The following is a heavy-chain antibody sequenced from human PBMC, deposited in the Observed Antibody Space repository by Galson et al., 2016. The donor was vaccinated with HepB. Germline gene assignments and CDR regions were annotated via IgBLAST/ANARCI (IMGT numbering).Heavy chain of an antibody. CDR1: GFTLKSYN. D-gene: IGHD3-3*01. Sequence: SLRLSCAASGFTLKSYNMHWVRQAPGKGLEWVALIWFDATKKYYADSVKGRFTISRDNSKDTVYLQMNGLRGGDTAVYYCAREYPDYWSGEAVDYWGQGTLVTVSS. CDR3: AREYPDYWSGEAVDY. CDR2: IWFDATKK. V-gene: IGHV3-33*08. J-gene: IGHJ4*02.